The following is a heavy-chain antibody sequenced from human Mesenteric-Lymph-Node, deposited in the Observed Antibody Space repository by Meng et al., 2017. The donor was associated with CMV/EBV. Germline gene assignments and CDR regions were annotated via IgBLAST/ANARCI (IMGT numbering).Heavy chain of an antibody. CDR3: ARGGPDYEWLLSPIDY. CDR2: IYYSGST. CDR1: GGSISTSSYY. J-gene: IGHJ4*02. Sequence: SETLSLTCTVSGGSISTSSYYWGWLRQPPGKGLEWIGSIYYSGSTYYNPSLKSRVTISLDTSQNQFSLKLSSVTAADTAVYYCARGGPDYEWLLSPIDYWGQGTLVTVSS. V-gene: IGHV4-39*07. D-gene: IGHD3-3*01.